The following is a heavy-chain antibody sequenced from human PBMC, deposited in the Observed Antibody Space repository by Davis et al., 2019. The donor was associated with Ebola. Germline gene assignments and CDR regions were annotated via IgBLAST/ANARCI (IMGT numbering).Heavy chain of an antibody. CDR1: GGSISSYY. V-gene: IGHV4-59*01. D-gene: IGHD6-19*01. Sequence: SETLSLTCTVSGGSISSYYWSCIRQPPGKGLEWIGYIYYSGSTNYNPSLKSRVTISVDTSKNQFSLKLSSVTAADTAVYYCARGAVAGLQFDYWGQGTLVTVSS. J-gene: IGHJ4*02. CDR2: IYYSGST. CDR3: ARGAVAGLQFDY.